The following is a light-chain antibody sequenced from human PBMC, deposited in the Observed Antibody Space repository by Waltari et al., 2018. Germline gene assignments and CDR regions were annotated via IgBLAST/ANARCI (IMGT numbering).Light chain of an antibody. CDR1: QSVSTW. CDR3: QQYNSYSVT. Sequence: DIQMTQSPSTLSASVGDRVTISCRASQSVSTWLAWYQQKPGKAPKLRIYKASSLESGVPSRFSGSGSGTEFTLTISSLQPDDFATYYYQQYNSYSVTFGQGTKLEIK. CDR2: KAS. J-gene: IGKJ2*01. V-gene: IGKV1-5*03.